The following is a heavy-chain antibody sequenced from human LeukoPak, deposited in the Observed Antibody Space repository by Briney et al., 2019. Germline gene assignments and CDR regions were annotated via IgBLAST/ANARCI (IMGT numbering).Heavy chain of an antibody. CDR3: ARDRITGSYYDYYYYMDV. D-gene: IGHD1-26*01. CDR1: GFSFSDYD. V-gene: IGHV3-30*02. Sequence: PGGSLRLSCAASGFSFSDYDIHWVRLAPGKGLEWVTFIRYDGSNTYAESVKGRFTISRDNAKNSLYLQMNSLRAEDTAVYYCARDRITGSYYDYYYYMDVWGKGTTVTVSS. CDR2: IRYDGSNT. J-gene: IGHJ6*03.